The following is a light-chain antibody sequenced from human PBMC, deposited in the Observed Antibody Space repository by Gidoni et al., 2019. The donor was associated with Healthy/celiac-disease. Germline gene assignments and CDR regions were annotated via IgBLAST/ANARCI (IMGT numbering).Light chain of an antibody. Sequence: DIQMTQSPSSLSASVGDRVTITCQASQDISNYLNWNQQKPGKAPKLLIYDASNLETGVPSRFSGSGSGTDFTFTISSLQPEDIATYYCQQYDNLPPLLTFGGGTKVEIK. J-gene: IGKJ4*01. CDR2: DAS. CDR1: QDISNY. CDR3: QQYDNLPPLLT. V-gene: IGKV1-33*01.